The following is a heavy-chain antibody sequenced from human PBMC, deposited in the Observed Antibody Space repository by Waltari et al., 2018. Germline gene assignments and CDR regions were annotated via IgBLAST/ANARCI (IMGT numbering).Heavy chain of an antibody. V-gene: IGHV3-48*01. Sequence: EERLVQSGGGLVQPGGSLRLSGEAFGFSLTNYTMNWVRQAPGKGLEWVAYISETSRTTFYADSVRGRFIISRNNAKNSLSLQMVSLRGEDTAVYYCAVARGNYDVLTGFPVDSWGQGTLVTVSS. CDR1: GFSLTNYT. CDR2: ISETSRTT. D-gene: IGHD3-9*01. CDR3: AVARGNYDVLTGFPVDS. J-gene: IGHJ5*01.